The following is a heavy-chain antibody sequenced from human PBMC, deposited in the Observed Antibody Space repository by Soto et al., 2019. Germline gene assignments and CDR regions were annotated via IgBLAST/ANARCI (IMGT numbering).Heavy chain of an antibody. V-gene: IGHV4-59*08. Sequence: QVQLQQSGPGLVKPSETLSLTCTVSSGPTSSHNWGWIRQPPGRGLERIGYVYNTGGTSYNPNLRSRVTISADTSTKNISLTLSSVTAADTAVYYCVRQGIGPLHGLVDVWGQGTTVSVSS. D-gene: IGHD3-10*01. CDR2: VYNTGGT. CDR1: SGPTSSHN. CDR3: VRQGIGPLHGLVDV. J-gene: IGHJ6*02.